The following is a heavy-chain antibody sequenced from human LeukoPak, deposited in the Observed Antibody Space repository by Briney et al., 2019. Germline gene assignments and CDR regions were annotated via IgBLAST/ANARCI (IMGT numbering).Heavy chain of an antibody. CDR3: ARGLGNRNAFDI. D-gene: IGHD1-1*01. CDR2: INPNSGGT. Sequence: GASVKVSCKASGYTFTSYYMHWVRQAPGQGLEWMGWINPNSGGTNYAQKFQGWVTVTRDTSISTAYMELSRLRSDDTAVYYCARGLGNRNAFDIWGQGTMVTVSS. V-gene: IGHV1-2*04. J-gene: IGHJ3*02. CDR1: GYTFTSYY.